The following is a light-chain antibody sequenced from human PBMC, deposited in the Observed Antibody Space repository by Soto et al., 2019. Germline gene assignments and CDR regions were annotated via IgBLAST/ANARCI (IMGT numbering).Light chain of an antibody. CDR2: VPS. Sequence: DIQMTQSPSSLSASVGDRVTITCRASEGISNFLVWYQQKPGKAPKLLIYVPSTLQSGVPSRFSGSRSGTEFSVTISSLQPEDVATYYCQNYNSVPYTFGGGTKVEI. V-gene: IGKV1-27*01. J-gene: IGKJ4*01. CDR3: QNYNSVPYT. CDR1: EGISNF.